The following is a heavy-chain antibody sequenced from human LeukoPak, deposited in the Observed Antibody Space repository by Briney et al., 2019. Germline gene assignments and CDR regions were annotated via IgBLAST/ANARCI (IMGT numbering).Heavy chain of an antibody. D-gene: IGHD3-22*01. Sequence: GGSLRLSCAASGFTFSSYWMHWVRQAPGRGLVWVSRINSDGSSTSYADSVKGRFTISRDNAKNTLYLQMNSLRAEDTAVYYCGRDPPYYEGAVDNWGPGTMVNVSS. CDR1: GFTFSSYW. V-gene: IGHV3-74*01. CDR2: INSDGSST. CDR3: GRDPPYYEGAVDN. J-gene: IGHJ3*02.